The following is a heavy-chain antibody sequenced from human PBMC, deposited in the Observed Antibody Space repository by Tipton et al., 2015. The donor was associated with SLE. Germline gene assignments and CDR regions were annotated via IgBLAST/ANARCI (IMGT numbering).Heavy chain of an antibody. CDR2: INHSGST. CDR3: ASIRAFDI. V-gene: IGHV4-34*01. CDR1: GGSFSGYY. Sequence: LRLSCAVYGGSFSGYYWSWIRQPPGKGLEWIGEINHSGSTNYNPSLKSRVTISVDTSKNQFSLKLSSVTAADTAVYYCASIRAFDIWGQGTMVTVSS. J-gene: IGHJ3*02.